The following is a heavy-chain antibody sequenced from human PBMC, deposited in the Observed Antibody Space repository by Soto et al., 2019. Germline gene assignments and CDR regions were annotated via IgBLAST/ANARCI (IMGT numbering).Heavy chain of an antibody. Sequence: SETLSLTCTVSGGSTSSYYWSWIRQPPGKGLEWIGYIYYSGSTNYNPSLKSRVTISVDTSKNQFSLKLSSVTAADTAVYYCARGIAARPVGSTHFDYWGQGTLVTVSS. D-gene: IGHD6-6*01. CDR2: IYYSGST. J-gene: IGHJ4*02. V-gene: IGHV4-59*01. CDR3: ARGIAARPVGSTHFDY. CDR1: GGSTSSYY.